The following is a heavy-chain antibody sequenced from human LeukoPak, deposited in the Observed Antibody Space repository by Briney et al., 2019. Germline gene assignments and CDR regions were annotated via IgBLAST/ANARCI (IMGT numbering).Heavy chain of an antibody. J-gene: IGHJ6*03. CDR1: GFTVGSNY. CDR2: ISGDGVST. V-gene: IGHV3-23*01. CDR3: AKADYTNYYYYMDV. D-gene: IGHD4-11*01. Sequence: GGSLRLSCAASGFTVGSNYMNWVRQAPGKGLEWVSAISGDGVSTYFADSVKGRFTISRDNSKNTLYLQMNSLRAEDTAVYYCAKADYTNYYYYMDVWGKGTTVTVSS.